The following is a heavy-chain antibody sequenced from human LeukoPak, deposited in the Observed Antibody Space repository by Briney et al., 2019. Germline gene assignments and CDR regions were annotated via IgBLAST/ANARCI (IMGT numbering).Heavy chain of an antibody. CDR1: GFTFSSYA. V-gene: IGHV3-23*01. J-gene: IGHJ5*02. Sequence: PGGSLRLSCAASGFTFSSYAMSWVRQAPGKGLEWVSAISGSGGSTYYADSVKGRFTISRDNSKNTLYLQMNSLRAEDTALYYCAKATLEWLLPRIDPWGQGTLVTVSS. CDR2: ISGSGGST. CDR3: AKATLEWLLPRIDP. D-gene: IGHD3-3*01.